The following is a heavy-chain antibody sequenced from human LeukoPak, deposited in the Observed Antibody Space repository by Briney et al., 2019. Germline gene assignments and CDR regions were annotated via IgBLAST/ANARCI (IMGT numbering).Heavy chain of an antibody. Sequence: GGSLRLSCAASGFPFSSYGMSWIRQGPGKGLERVSSISASGDTIFHVDSVKGRFTMSRDNSQNILNLQMKSLRVEDTAIYYCVGSGNSAHWGQGTLVTVSS. V-gene: IGHV3-23*01. J-gene: IGHJ4*02. CDR2: ISASGDTI. D-gene: IGHD1-7*01. CDR1: GFPFSSYG. CDR3: VGSGNSAH.